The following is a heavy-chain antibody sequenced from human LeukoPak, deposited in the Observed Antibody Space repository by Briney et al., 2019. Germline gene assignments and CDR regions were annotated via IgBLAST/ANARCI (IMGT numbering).Heavy chain of an antibody. CDR3: TTVAPPYYYFDY. J-gene: IGHJ4*02. CDR2: ISSSSSYI. V-gene: IGHV3-21*01. Sequence: GSLRLSCAASGFTFSSYSMNWVRQAPGKGLEWVSSISSSSSYIYYADSVKGRFTISRDNAKNSLYLQMNSLRAEDTAVYYCTTVAPPYYYFDYWGQGTLVTVSP. D-gene: IGHD3-10*01. CDR1: GFTFSSYS.